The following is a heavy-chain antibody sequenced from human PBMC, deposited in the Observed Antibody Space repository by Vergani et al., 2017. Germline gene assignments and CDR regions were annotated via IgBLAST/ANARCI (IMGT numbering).Heavy chain of an antibody. D-gene: IGHD5-18*01. CDR1: GFTFSSYS. CDR3: ARDNGYGQMGDY. Sequence: EVQLVESGGGLVRPGGSLRLSCAASGFTFSSYSMHWVRQAPGKGLEWVSSISSSSSYIYYADSVKGRFTIARDNAKNSLYLQMNSLRAEDTAVYYCARDNGYGQMGDYWGQGTLVTVSS. V-gene: IGHV3-21*01. J-gene: IGHJ4*02. CDR2: ISSSSSYI.